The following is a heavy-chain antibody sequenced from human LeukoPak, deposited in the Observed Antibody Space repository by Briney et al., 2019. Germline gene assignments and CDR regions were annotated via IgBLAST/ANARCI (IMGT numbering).Heavy chain of an antibody. D-gene: IGHD2-21*02. CDR2: IKQDGSEK. J-gene: IGHJ6*03. CDR1: GFTFSSSW. Sequence: GGSLRLSCAASGFTFSSSWMSWVRQAPGKGLEWVANIKQDGSEKYYVDSVKGRFTISRDNAKNSLYLQMNSLRAEDTAVYYYARDVVVTTTDKLYYYYYMDVWGKGTTVTVSS. V-gene: IGHV3-7*01. CDR3: ARDVVVTTTDKLYYYYYMDV.